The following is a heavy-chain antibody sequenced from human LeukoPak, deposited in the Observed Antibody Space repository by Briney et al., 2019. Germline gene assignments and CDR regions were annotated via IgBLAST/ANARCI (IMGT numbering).Heavy chain of an antibody. V-gene: IGHV3-23*01. CDR1: GFTFNNYA. CDR2: ISGSGGNS. Sequence: GGSLRLSCAASGFTFNNYAMSWVRQAPGKGPEWVSGISGSGGNSYYADSVKGRFTISRDNSRNMLYLQMNSLRADDTAVYYCARALSQELIRYSQDWGQGTLVSVSS. J-gene: IGHJ1*01. CDR3: ARALSQELIRYSQD. D-gene: IGHD1-1*01.